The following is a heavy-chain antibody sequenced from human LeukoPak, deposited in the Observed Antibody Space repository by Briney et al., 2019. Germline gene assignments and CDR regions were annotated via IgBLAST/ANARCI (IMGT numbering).Heavy chain of an antibody. CDR2: VNPKGGAT. CDR1: GYIFTDYY. Sequence: ASVKVSCKASGYIFTDYYIHWVRQAPGQGLEWMAWVNPKGGATKYVQKFQGRVTMTRDTSITTMYMELRGLTSDDTAIYYCARDQGSNGGFCDWGQGTLVTVSS. D-gene: IGHD2-8*01. CDR3: ARDQGSNGGFCD. J-gene: IGHJ4*02. V-gene: IGHV1-2*02.